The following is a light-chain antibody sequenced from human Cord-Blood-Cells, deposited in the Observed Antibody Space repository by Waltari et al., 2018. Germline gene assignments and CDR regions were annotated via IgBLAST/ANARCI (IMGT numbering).Light chain of an antibody. V-gene: IGLV2-14*01. CDR2: DVS. CDR1: SSDVGGYTY. Sequence: QSALTQPASVSGSPGQSITISCTGTSSDVGGYTYVSWSQQHPGKAPKLMIYDVSNRPSGVSNRCSGSKSGNTASLTISGLQAEDEADYYCSSYTSSSTLYVVFGGGTKLTVL. CDR3: SSYTSSSTLYVV. J-gene: IGLJ2*01.